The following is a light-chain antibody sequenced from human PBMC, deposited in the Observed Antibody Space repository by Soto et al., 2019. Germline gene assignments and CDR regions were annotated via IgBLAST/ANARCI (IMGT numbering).Light chain of an antibody. J-gene: IGLJ1*01. Sequence: SVVTPPPSVSGAPGQRGTLSFTGSRSKFGAGYDVHWYQQLPGTAPKLLIYGNSNRPSGVPVRFSGSKSGTSASLAITGLQAEDEADYYCQSYDSSLSGYVFGTGTKVTVL. CDR3: QSYDSSLSGYV. CDR1: RSKFGAGYD. CDR2: GNS. V-gene: IGLV1-40*01.